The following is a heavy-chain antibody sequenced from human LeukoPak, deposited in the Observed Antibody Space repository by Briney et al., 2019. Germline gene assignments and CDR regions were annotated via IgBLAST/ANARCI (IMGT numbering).Heavy chain of an antibody. CDR1: GFSLSTSGMC. V-gene: IGHV2-70*01. D-gene: IGHD6-6*01. Sequence: SGPTLVNPTQTLTLTCTFSGFSLSTSGMCVSWIRQPPGKALEWLALIDWDDDKYYSTSLKTRLTISKDTSKNQVVLTMTNMDPVDTATYYCARAVGSSLNPYARGPRWYYFDYWGQGTLVTVSS. J-gene: IGHJ4*02. CDR3: ARAVGSSLNPYARGPRWYYFDY. CDR2: IDWDDDK.